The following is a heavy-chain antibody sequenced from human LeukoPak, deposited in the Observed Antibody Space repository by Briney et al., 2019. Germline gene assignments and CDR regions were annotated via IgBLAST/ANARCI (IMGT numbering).Heavy chain of an antibody. CDR2: INPNSGGT. V-gene: IGHV1-2*04. CDR3: ARGGHTAMGPDDAFDI. D-gene: IGHD5-18*01. Sequence: ASVKVSCKASGYTFTGYYMHWVRQAPGQGLEWMGWINPNSGGTNYAQKFRGWVTMTRDTSISTAYMELSRLRSDDTAVYYCARGGHTAMGPDDAFDIWGQGTMVTVSS. CDR1: GYTFTGYY. J-gene: IGHJ3*02.